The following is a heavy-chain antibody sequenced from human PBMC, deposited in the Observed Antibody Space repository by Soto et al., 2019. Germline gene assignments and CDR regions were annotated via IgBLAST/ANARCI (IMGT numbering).Heavy chain of an antibody. Sequence: SETLSLTCTVSGDSISASYWTWIRQPPGKGLEWIGYIYYSGSTNYNPSLKSRVTISVDTSKNQFSLKLSSVTAADTAVYYCAKDPQLWFRYYFDYWGQGALVTVSS. J-gene: IGHJ4*02. CDR1: GDSISASY. D-gene: IGHD5-18*01. V-gene: IGHV4-59*01. CDR3: AKDPQLWFRYYFDY. CDR2: IYYSGST.